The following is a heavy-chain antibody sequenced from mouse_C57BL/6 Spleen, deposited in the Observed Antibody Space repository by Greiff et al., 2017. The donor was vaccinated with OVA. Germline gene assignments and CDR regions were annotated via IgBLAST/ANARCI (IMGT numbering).Heavy chain of an antibody. D-gene: IGHD3-2*02. CDR2: INPSNGGT. CDR3: ATQETAQATILYYYAMDY. CDR1: GYTFTSYW. V-gene: IGHV1-53*01. J-gene: IGHJ4*01. Sequence: QVQLQQPGTELVKPGASVKLSCKASGYTFTSYWMHWVKQRPGQGLEWIGNINPSNGGTNYNEKFKSKATLTVDKSSSTAYMQLSSLTSEDSAVYYCATQETAQATILYYYAMDYWGQGTSVTVSS.